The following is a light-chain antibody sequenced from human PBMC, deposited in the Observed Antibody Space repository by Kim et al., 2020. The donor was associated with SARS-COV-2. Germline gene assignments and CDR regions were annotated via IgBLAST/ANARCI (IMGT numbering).Light chain of an antibody. CDR2: DAS. CDR3: QQYYSYPWT. V-gene: IGKV1-5*01. J-gene: IGKJ1*01. CDR1: QSVSRW. Sequence: ASVGDRVTITCRASQSVSRWLVWYQQTPGTAPKLVIFDASSLQSGVPSRFSGSGSGTEFTLTISSLLPDDFATFYCQQYYSYPWTFGQGTKVDIK.